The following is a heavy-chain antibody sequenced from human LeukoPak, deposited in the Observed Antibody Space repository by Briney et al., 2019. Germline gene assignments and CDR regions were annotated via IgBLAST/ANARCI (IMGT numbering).Heavy chain of an antibody. CDR3: ARDTNSYYYGSGSYYRTLGY. Sequence: SVKVSCKASGGTFSSYAISWVRQAPGQGLEWMGGIIPIFGTANYAQKFQGRVTITADESTSTAYMELSSLRSEDTAVYYCARDTNSYYYGSGSYYRTLGYWGQGTLVTVSS. CDR2: IIPIFGTA. D-gene: IGHD3-10*01. J-gene: IGHJ4*02. V-gene: IGHV1-69*13. CDR1: GGTFSSYA.